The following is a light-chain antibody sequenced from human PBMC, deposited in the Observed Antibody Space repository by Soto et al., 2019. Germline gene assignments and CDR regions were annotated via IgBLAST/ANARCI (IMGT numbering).Light chain of an antibody. CDR3: QQRSNWRVT. V-gene: IGKV3-11*01. J-gene: IGKJ4*01. CDR2: DAS. Sequence: EIVLTQSPATLSLSPGERATLSCRASQSVNIYLAWYQQKPGQAPRLLIYDASNRATGIPARFSGSASGTDFTLTISSLEPEDIAVYYCQQRSNWRVTFGGGTKVEIK. CDR1: QSVNIY.